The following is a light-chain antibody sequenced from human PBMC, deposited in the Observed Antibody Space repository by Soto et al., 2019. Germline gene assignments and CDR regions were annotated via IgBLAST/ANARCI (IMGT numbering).Light chain of an antibody. CDR1: QSIFSNY. J-gene: IGKJ1*01. CDR3: QQYGTSPRT. Sequence: EVMLTQSPGTLSLSPGERATLSCRASQSIFSNYLAWYQQKSCQAPRLLIYGASNSATGIPDRFSGSCSGTDFTLTISRLAPEDFAVYYCQQYGTSPRTFGQGTKVEFK. V-gene: IGKV3-20*01. CDR2: GAS.